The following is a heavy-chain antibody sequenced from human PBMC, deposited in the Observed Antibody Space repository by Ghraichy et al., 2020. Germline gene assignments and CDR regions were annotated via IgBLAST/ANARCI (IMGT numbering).Heavy chain of an antibody. J-gene: IGHJ4*02. Sequence: SETLSLTYTVSGGSISSSSYYWGWIRQPPGKGLEWIGSIYYSGSTYYNPSLKSPVTISVDTSKNQFSLKLSSVTAADTAVYYCARHILSSDYFDYWGQGTLVTVSS. CDR2: IYYSGST. V-gene: IGHV4-39*01. CDR3: ARHILSSDYFDY. D-gene: IGHD3-10*01. CDR1: GGSISSSSYY.